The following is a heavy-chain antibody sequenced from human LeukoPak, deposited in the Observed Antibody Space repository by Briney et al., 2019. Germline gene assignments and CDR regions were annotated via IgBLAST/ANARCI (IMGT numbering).Heavy chain of an antibody. D-gene: IGHD3-22*01. J-gene: IGHJ4*02. CDR1: GFTFSSYA. CDR3: ARDRDSSGYSDY. V-gene: IGHV3-30-3*01. CDR2: ISYDGSNK. Sequence: GRSLRLSCAASGFTFSSYAMHWVRQAPGKGLEWVAVISYDGSNKYYADSVKGRFTISRDNSKNTLYLQMNSLRAEDTAVYYCARDRDSSGYSDYWGQGTLVTVSS.